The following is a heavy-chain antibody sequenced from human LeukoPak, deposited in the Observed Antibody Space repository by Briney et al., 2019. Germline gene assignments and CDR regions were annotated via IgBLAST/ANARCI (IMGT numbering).Heavy chain of an antibody. CDR3: ARLHSSGDNF. D-gene: IGHD6-19*01. V-gene: IGHV1-2*02. J-gene: IGHJ4*02. CDR1: GYTFSAYY. Sequence: ASVRVSCKASGYTFSAYYMHWVRQAPGQGLEWMGWIYPNSGGTNYAQKFQGRVTMTRDTSISTAYMELSRLRSDDTAVYYCARLHSSGDNFWGQGTLVTVSS. CDR2: IYPNSGGT.